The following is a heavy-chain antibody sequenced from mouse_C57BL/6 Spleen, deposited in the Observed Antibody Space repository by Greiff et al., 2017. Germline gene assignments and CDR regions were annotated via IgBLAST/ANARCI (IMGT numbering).Heavy chain of an antibody. J-gene: IGHJ1*03. CDR2: INPGSGGT. D-gene: IGHD1-1*01. V-gene: IGHV1-54*01. CDR1: GYAFTNYL. CDR3: TRSGSSSVYFDV. Sequence: QVQLKQSGAELVRPGTSVKVSCKASGYAFTNYLIEWVKQRPGQGLEWIGVINPGSGGTNYNEKFKGKATLTADKSSSTAYMQLSSLTSEDSAVYFCTRSGSSSVYFDVWGTGTTVTVSS.